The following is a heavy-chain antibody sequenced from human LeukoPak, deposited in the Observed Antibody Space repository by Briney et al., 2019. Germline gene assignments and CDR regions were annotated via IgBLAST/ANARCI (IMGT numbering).Heavy chain of an antibody. J-gene: IGHJ4*02. Sequence: QSGGSLRLSCAASGFDFSSNWMHWVRHAPGQGLVWVSRIKGDGISTNYADSVEGRFTISRDIAKNTLYLQMNSLRAEDTGVYYCAKDHYWSIDYWGRGTLVTVSS. V-gene: IGHV3-74*01. CDR1: GFDFSSNW. D-gene: IGHD3-3*01. CDR3: AKDHYWSIDY. CDR2: IKGDGIST.